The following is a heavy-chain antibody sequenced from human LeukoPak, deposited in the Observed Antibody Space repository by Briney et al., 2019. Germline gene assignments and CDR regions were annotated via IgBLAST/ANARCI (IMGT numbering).Heavy chain of an antibody. V-gene: IGHV4-39*01. CDR3: ARPIAVANDAFDI. J-gene: IGHJ3*02. D-gene: IGHD6-19*01. CDR1: GGSISSSSYY. Sequence: PSETLSLTCTVSGGSISSSSYYWGWIRQPPGKGLEWIGSIYYSGSTYYNPSLKSRVTISVDTSKNQFSLKLSSVTAADTAVYYCARPIAVANDAFDIWGQGTMVTVSS. CDR2: IYYSGST.